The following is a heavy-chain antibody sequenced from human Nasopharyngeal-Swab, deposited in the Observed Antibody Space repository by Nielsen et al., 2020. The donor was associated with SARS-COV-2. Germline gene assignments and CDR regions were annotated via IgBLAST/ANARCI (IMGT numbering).Heavy chain of an antibody. Sequence: ASVKVSCKASGYTLSNYAMYWVRQAPGQMPAFMGWINAGKGNTIYSQRFQGRVRISRDTSANTVYMELNRLRSEDTAVYYCARVPAVAASRIDYWGQGTLVTVSS. CDR1: GYTLSNYA. V-gene: IGHV1-3*01. CDR3: ARVPAVAASRIDY. D-gene: IGHD6-19*01. J-gene: IGHJ4*02. CDR2: INAGKGNT.